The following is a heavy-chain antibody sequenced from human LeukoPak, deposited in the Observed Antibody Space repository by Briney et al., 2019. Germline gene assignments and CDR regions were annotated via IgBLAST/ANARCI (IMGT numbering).Heavy chain of an antibody. CDR3: ARDPGNVPFDY. Sequence: PGRSLRLSCAASGFTFSSYAMHWVRQAPGKGLEWVAVISYDGSNKYYADSVKGRFTISRDNSKNTLYLQMNSLRAEDTAVYYCARDPGNVPFDYLGQGTLVTVSS. J-gene: IGHJ4*02. D-gene: IGHD4-23*01. CDR2: ISYDGSNK. V-gene: IGHV3-30-3*01. CDR1: GFTFSSYA.